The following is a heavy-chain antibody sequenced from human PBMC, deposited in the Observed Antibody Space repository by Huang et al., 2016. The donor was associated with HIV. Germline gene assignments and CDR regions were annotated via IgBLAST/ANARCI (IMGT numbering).Heavy chain of an antibody. CDR3: ARGFQAKPGDY. V-gene: IGHV3-7*01. CDR2: INLDGSER. J-gene: IGHJ4*02. CDR1: GFTFRSYW. Sequence: EVHLVESGGGLVRPGRSLRLSCAASGFTFRSYWMNWVRQAPGRGREWGAKINLDGSERFYVDSVRGRFTISRDNANNSVSLQLNSLKAEDTGVYYCARGFQAKPGDYWGQGTLVTVSS.